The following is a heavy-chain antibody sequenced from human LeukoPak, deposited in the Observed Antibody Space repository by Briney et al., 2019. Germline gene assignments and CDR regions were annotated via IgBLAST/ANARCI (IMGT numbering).Heavy chain of an antibody. Sequence: PGGSLRLSCAASGFTFSSYGMHWVRQAPGKGLEWVAVISYDGSNKYYADSVKGRFTISRDNSKNTLYLQMNSLRAEDTAVYYCAKEEASFEVCYSNIICYFDYWGQGTLVTVSS. D-gene: IGHD4-11*01. CDR3: AKEEASFEVCYSNIICYFDY. CDR1: GFTFSSYG. J-gene: IGHJ4*02. V-gene: IGHV3-30*18. CDR2: ISYDGSNK.